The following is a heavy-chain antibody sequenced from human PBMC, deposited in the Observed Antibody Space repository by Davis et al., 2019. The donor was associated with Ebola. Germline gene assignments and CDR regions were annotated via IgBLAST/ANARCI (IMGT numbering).Heavy chain of an antibody. CDR2: IIPVFRTA. Sequence: SVKVSCKAVGDTLSSYAMTWVRQAPGQGLEWMGGIIPVFRTANYAQKFQGRVTITADESTRTAYMELDGLISEDTAVYYCAHLGPQRYCSGGGCHGYLDYWGQGTLVTVSS. CDR1: GDTLSSYA. CDR3: AHLGPQRYCSGGGCHGYLDY. J-gene: IGHJ4*02. V-gene: IGHV1-69*13. D-gene: IGHD2-15*01.